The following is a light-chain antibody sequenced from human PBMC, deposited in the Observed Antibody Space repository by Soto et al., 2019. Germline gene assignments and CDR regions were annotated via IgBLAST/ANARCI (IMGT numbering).Light chain of an antibody. V-gene: IGKV3-20*01. CDR3: QQYGNSPKT. Sequence: EIVMTQSPATLSVSPGERATLSCRASQSVYNNVAWYQQKPGQAPRLLIYGASTRATGIPDRFGGSGSGTDFTLNITRLAREDFAVYYCQQYGNSPKTFGQGTKVDIK. J-gene: IGKJ1*01. CDR1: QSVYNN. CDR2: GAS.